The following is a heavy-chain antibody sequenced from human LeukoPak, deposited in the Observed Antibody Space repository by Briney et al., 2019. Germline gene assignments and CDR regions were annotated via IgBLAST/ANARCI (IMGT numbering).Heavy chain of an antibody. J-gene: IGHJ6*03. D-gene: IGHD6-19*01. CDR1: GFTFSSYA. V-gene: IGHV3-23*01. CDR3: AKSVAPRGYYYYMDV. Sequence: PGGSLRLSCAASGFTFSSYAMSWVRQAPGTGLEWVSAISGSGGSTYYADSVKGRFTISRDNSKNTLYLQMNSLRAEDTAVYYCAKSVAPRGYYYYMDVWGKGTTVTVSS. CDR2: ISGSGGST.